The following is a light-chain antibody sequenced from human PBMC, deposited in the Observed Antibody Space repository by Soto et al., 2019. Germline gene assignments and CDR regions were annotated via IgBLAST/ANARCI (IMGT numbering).Light chain of an antibody. CDR2: GNS. J-gene: IGLJ1*01. CDR1: SSKIGAGYD. Sequence: QSVLTQPPSVSGAPGQRVTISCTGSSSKIGAGYDVHWYHQLPGTAPKLLIYGNSNRPSGVPDRFSGSKSGTSASLAITGFQAEDEADYYCQSYDSSLSGYVFGTGTKVTVL. V-gene: IGLV1-40*01. CDR3: QSYDSSLSGYV.